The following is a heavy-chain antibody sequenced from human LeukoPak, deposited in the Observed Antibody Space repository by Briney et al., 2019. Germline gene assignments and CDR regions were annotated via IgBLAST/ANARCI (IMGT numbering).Heavy chain of an antibody. Sequence: SETLSLTCAVYGGSFSGYYWSWIRQPPGKGLEWIGEINHSGSTNYNPSLKSRVTISVDTSKNQFSLKLSSVTAADTAVYYCARRPHGFGELLPFDYWGQGTLVTVSS. CDR3: ARRPHGFGELLPFDY. D-gene: IGHD3-10*01. CDR1: GGSFSGYY. CDR2: INHSGST. V-gene: IGHV4-34*01. J-gene: IGHJ4*02.